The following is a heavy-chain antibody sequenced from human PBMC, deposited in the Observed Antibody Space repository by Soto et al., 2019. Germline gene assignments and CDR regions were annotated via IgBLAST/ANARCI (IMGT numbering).Heavy chain of an antibody. D-gene: IGHD2-2*02. CDR3: AIYIADYHYYMDV. CDR1: GYTFTSYG. J-gene: IGHJ6*03. V-gene: IGHV1-18*01. Sequence: QVQLVQSGAEVKKPGASVKVSCKASGYTFTSYGISWVRQAPGQGLEWMGWISANNGNTNYAQKLQGRVTMTTDTSTSTAYMELSSLRYDDTAVYYFAIYIADYHYYMDVWGKGTTVTVSS. CDR2: ISANNGNT.